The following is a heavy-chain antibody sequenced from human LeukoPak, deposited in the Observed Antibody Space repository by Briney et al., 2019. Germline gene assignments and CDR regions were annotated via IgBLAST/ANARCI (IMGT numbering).Heavy chain of an antibody. J-gene: IGHJ4*02. CDR3: ARGGGTDGYNYDY. D-gene: IGHD5-24*01. CDR1: GGSISSGGYY. Sequence: SETLSLTCTVSGGSISSGGYYWSWIRQPPGKGLEWIGYIYYSGSTNYNPSLKSRVTISVDTSKNQFSLKLSSVTAADTAVYYCARGGGTDGYNYDYWGQGTLVTVSS. CDR2: IYYSGST. V-gene: IGHV4-61*08.